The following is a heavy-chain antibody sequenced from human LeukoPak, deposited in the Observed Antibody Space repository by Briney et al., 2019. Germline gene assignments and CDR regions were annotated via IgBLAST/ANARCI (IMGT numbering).Heavy chain of an antibody. J-gene: IGHJ6*02. CDR1: GYTFTTYP. CDR2: IDTNTGNP. CDR3: ARDKETTPYYYYGMDV. V-gene: IGHV7-4-1*02. Sequence: GASVKVSCKASGYTFTTYPINWVRQAPGQGLEWMGWIDTNTGNPTYAQGFTGRFVFSLDTSVSTAYLQISSLKAEDTAVYYCARDKETTPYYYYGMDVWGQGTTVTVSS. D-gene: IGHD4-11*01.